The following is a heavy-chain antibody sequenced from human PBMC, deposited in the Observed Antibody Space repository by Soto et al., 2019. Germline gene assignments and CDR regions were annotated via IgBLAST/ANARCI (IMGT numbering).Heavy chain of an antibody. CDR1: GFTVSSNH. J-gene: IGHJ4*02. V-gene: IGHV3-53*01. D-gene: IGHD5-18*01. CDR2: IYYNGNT. Sequence: VQVVESGGGLIQPGGSLRLSCAASGFTVSSNHMTWVRQAPGRGPEWVSTIYYNGNTFYADSVKGRFTISRDNSKNMLYLQMNSLRAEDTALYYCARGVDTAKGGYWVQGTLVTVSS. CDR3: ARGVDTAKGGY.